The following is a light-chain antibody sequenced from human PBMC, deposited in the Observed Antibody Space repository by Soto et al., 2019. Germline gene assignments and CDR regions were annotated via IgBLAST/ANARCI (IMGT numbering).Light chain of an antibody. CDR1: QSVSSSY. Sequence: EIVLTQSPGTLSLSPGERATLSCRASQSVSSSYLAWYQQKPGQAPRILIYGASSRATGIPDRFSGSGSGTDFTLTISRLEPEDFAVDYCQQYGRSPRTFGQGTKVEIK. CDR2: GAS. V-gene: IGKV3-20*01. J-gene: IGKJ1*01. CDR3: QQYGRSPRT.